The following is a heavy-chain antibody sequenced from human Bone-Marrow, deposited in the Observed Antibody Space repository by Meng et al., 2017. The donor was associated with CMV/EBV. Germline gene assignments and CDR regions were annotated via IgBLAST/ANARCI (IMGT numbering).Heavy chain of an antibody. CDR2: IHYTGRA. CDR1: GVSISTHY. CDR3: AERGGGY. D-gene: IGHD1-1*01. J-gene: IGHJ4*02. Sequence: QVQLQQSGQGLVKPSETLSLTCRVSGVSISTHYWSWIRQTPGKGLEWIASIHYTGRADYSPSLKSRVTVSVDTSDSQLSLKLSSVTTADTAMYYCAERGGGYWGQGILVTVSS. V-gene: IGHV4-59*11.